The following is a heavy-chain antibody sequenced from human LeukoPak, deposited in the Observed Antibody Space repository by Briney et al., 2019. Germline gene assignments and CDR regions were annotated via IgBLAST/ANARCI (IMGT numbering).Heavy chain of an antibody. CDR2: IYTSGST. Sequence: SETLSLTCTVSGGSISSYYWSWIRQPAGKGLEWIGRIYTSGSTNYNPSLKSRVTISVDTSKNQFSLKLSSVTAADTAVYYCARDSAPVRGYYYYYMDVWGKGTTVTISS. CDR1: GGSISSYY. CDR3: ARDSAPVRGYYYYYMDV. D-gene: IGHD3-10*01. J-gene: IGHJ6*03. V-gene: IGHV4-4*07.